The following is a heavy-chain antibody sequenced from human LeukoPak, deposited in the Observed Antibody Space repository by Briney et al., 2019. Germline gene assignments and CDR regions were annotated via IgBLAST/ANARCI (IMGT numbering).Heavy chain of an antibody. D-gene: IGHD3-10*01. V-gene: IGHV3-74*03. J-gene: IGHJ4*02. CDR2: ISEDGATT. CDR3: AGAPTGTSRFDY. CDR1: GFTFSSSW. Sequence: PGGSLRLSCAASGFTFSSSWMHWVRQTPGGRPVWISDISEDGATTTYADSVKGRFTISRDNSKNTLYLQMNSLRADDTAMYYCAGAPTGTSRFDYWGQGTLVTVSS.